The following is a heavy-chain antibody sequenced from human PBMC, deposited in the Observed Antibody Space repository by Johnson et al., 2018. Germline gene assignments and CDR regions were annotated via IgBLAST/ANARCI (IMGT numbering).Heavy chain of an antibody. CDR3: AKVKAGGDCSGGSCRRGYYGMDV. D-gene: IGHD2-15*01. CDR2: ISGRERRT. Sequence: VQSGGSLRLSCAASGFTFSTYAMSWVRQAPGKGLECVATISGRERRTYYADSVKGRFTISRGNSKNTRYLQMNSLRAEDTAVYYCAKVKAGGDCSGGSCRRGYYGMDVWGQGTTVTVSS. V-gene: IGHV3-23*01. J-gene: IGHJ6*02. CDR1: GFTFSTYA.